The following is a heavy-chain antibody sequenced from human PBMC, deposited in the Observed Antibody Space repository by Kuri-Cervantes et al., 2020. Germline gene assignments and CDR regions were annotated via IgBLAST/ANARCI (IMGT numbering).Heavy chain of an antibody. CDR3: AKDMGVGAAAGPFDY. Sequence: GESLKISCAASGFTFSSYSMNWVRQAPGKGLEWVSSISSSSSYMYYADSVKGRFTISRGNAKNSLYLQMNSLRAEDTALYYCAKDMGVGAAAGPFDYWGQGTLVTVSS. J-gene: IGHJ4*02. CDR2: ISSSSSYM. V-gene: IGHV3-21*04. CDR1: GFTFSSYS. D-gene: IGHD6-13*01.